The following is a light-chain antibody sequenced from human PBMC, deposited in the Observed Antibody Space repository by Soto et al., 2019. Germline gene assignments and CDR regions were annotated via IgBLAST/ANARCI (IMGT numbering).Light chain of an antibody. CDR3: TSYSSGSTHVV. CDR2: DVS. CDR1: SSDIGDYDY. J-gene: IGLJ2*01. V-gene: IGLV2-14*03. Sequence: QSALTQPASVSGSPGQSITLSCTGTSSDIGDYDYVSWYQRHPGKAPKLIIYDVSNRPSGVSDRFSGSKSGNTASLTISGLQAEDEADYYCTSYSSGSTHVVFGGGTKLTVL.